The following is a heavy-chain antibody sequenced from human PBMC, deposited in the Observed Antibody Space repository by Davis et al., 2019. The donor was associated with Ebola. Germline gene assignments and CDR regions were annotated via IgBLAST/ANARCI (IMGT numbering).Heavy chain of an antibody. CDR2: IYPGDSDI. J-gene: IGHJ3*01. Sequence: GESLKISCEGSGYIFPSYWIGWVRQMPGKGLEWMGIIYPGDSDIKYSPSFQGQVTISADKSISTAYLQWSSLRASDTAIYYCVRQPGPSTAVHDAFDLWGRGTMVTVSS. CDR1: GYIFPSYW. V-gene: IGHV5-51*01. D-gene: IGHD6-13*01. CDR3: VRQPGPSTAVHDAFDL.